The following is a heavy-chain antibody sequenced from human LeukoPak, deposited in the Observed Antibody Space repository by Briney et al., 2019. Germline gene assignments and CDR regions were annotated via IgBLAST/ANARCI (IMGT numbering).Heavy chain of an antibody. V-gene: IGHV1-69*01. CDR2: IIPIFGTA. Sequence: GSSVKVSCKASGGTFSSYAISWVRQAPGQGLEWMGGIIPIFGTANYAQKFQGRVTITADESTSTAYMELSSLRSEDTAVYYCARGEIEEDFWSGLPKTYWFDPWGQGTLVTVSS. CDR1: GGTFSSYA. D-gene: IGHD3-3*01. CDR3: ARGEIEEDFWSGLPKTYWFDP. J-gene: IGHJ5*02.